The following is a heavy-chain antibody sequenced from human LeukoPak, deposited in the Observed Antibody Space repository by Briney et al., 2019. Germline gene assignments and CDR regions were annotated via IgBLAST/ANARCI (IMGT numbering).Heavy chain of an antibody. CDR3: ARELQLDDCTRINCYQPMVDP. V-gene: IGHV1-2*02. Sequence: GASVKVSCKASGYTFTDYHMHWVRQAPGQGFEWMGWINPQSGDTKYAQNLQGRGTMTRDTSISTAYMDLSSLRSDDTAVYYCARELQLDDCTRINCYQPMVDPWGQGTLVTVSS. CDR1: GYTFTDYH. J-gene: IGHJ5*02. D-gene: IGHD2-8*01. CDR2: INPQSGDT.